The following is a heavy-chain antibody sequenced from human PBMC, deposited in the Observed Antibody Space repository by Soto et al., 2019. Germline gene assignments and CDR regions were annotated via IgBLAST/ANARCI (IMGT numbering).Heavy chain of an antibody. CDR3: ARGYFDY. CDR2: ISGYNGNT. Sequence: QVQLVQSGAEVKKPGASVKVSCKTSGYTFTSYGVSWVRQAPGQGLEWVGWISGYNGNTNYAQKLLCRVTMTTDSSTATAYMELRGLRSDDTAIYYCARGYFDYWGQGTLVTVSS. J-gene: IGHJ4*02. V-gene: IGHV1-18*04. CDR1: GYTFTSYG.